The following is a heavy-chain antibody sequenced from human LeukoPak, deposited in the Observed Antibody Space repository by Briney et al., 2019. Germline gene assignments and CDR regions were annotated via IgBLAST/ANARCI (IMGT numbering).Heavy chain of an antibody. CDR3: ARVIKDYDFWSGQPPYNWFDP. J-gene: IGHJ5*02. Sequence: SETLSLTCAVYGGSFSGYYWSWIRQPPGKGLEWIGEINHSGSTNYNPSLKSRVTISVDTSKNQFSLKLSSVTAADTAVYYCARVIKDYDFWSGQPPYNWFDPWGQGTLVTVSS. CDR2: INHSGST. V-gene: IGHV4-34*01. D-gene: IGHD3-3*01. CDR1: GGSFSGYY.